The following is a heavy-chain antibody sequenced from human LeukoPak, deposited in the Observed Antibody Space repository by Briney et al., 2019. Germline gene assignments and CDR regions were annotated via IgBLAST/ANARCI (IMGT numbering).Heavy chain of an antibody. D-gene: IGHD6-13*01. CDR1: GFTFSSYA. CDR2: ISGSGGST. J-gene: IGHJ5*02. V-gene: IGHV3-23*01. CDR3: ARYSSSFEWFDP. Sequence: GGSLRLSCTASGFTFSSYAMSWVRQAPGKGLEWVSAISGSGGSTYYADSVKGRFTISRDNSKNTLYLQMNSLRAEDTAVYYCARYSSSFEWFDPWGQGTLVTVSS.